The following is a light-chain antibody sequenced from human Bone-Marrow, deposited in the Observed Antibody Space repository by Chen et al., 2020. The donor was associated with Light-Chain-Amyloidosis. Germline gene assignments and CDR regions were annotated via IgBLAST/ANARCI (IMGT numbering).Light chain of an antibody. Sequence: HSAPTQPPSGSGAPGQSVTISCTGYSSDVGGYNYVSWYQHHPGKAPKLMIYEVTQRPSGVPDRFSGSKSGTTASLTVSGLQAEDAADYYCASYAGTSLYVFGSGTKVTVL. V-gene: IGLV2-8*01. CDR1: SSDVGGYNY. CDR3: ASYAGTSLYV. J-gene: IGLJ1*01. CDR2: EVT.